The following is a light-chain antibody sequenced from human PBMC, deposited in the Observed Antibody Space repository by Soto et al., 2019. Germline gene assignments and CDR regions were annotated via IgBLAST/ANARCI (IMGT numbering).Light chain of an antibody. J-gene: IGLJ2*01. CDR1: NSDIGDWNY. V-gene: IGLV2-14*01. CDR3: SSFSSGTSRFV. Sequence: QSALTQPASVSGSPGQSITISCTGANSDIGDWNYVSWYQQYPGKAPKVIIYEVNYRPSGVSYRFSGSKSGNTASLSISGLQAEDEADYYCSSFSSGTSRFVFGGGTKRTVL. CDR2: EVN.